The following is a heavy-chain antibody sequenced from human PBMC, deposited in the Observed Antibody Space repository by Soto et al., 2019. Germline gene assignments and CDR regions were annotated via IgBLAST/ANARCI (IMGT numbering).Heavy chain of an antibody. V-gene: IGHV3-23*01. CDR2: ISGSGGST. Sequence: PGGSLRLSCAASGFTFISYAMSWVRQAPGKGLEWVSAISGSGGSTYYADSVKGRFTISRDNSKNTLYLQMNSLRAEDTAVYYCAKDVKSGYYDFWSGFGPRRYYYYGMDVWGQGTTVTVSS. J-gene: IGHJ6*02. CDR3: AKDVKSGYYDFWSGFGPRRYYYYGMDV. CDR1: GFTFISYA. D-gene: IGHD3-3*01.